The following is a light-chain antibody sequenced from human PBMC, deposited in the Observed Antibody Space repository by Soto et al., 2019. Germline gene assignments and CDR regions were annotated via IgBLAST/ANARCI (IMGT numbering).Light chain of an antibody. V-gene: IGKV3-20*01. CDR3: QKYDTAPYT. CDR1: QSVIRNY. CDR2: GAS. J-gene: IGKJ2*01. Sequence: EVVLTQSPGTLSLSPGERATLSCRTSQSVIRNYLAWYQQTPGRSPRLLIYGASNRATGIPDRFSGSGSGTDFTLTISGLEAEDFAVYYCQKYDTAPYTFGQGTRLEIK.